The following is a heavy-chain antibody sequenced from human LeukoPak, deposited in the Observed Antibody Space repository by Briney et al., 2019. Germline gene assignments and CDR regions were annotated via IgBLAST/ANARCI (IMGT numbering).Heavy chain of an antibody. D-gene: IGHD2-2*01. CDR2: INPDTGGT. CDR3: ARAYCSSTSCYQFDY. J-gene: IGHJ4*02. CDR1: GYTFTCYY. Sequence: ASVKVSCKSSGYTFTCYYMHWVRQAPGQGLEWMGWINPDTGGTNYAQVFQGRVTMTRDRSISTDDMELSRLTSDDTAVYYCARAYCSSTSCYQFDYWGQGTLVTVSS. V-gene: IGHV1-2*02.